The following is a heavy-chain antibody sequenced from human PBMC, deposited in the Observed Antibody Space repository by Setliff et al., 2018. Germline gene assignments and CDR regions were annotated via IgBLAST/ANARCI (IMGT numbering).Heavy chain of an antibody. V-gene: IGHV3-7*03. Sequence: PGESLKISCAASALTFSSYWMNWVRQAPGKGLEWVANIKQDGGKTYYVDSVKGRFSISRDNAKNSLYLQMNSLRAEDTAIYYCAKCSSWHGHYPHFNYWGQGTLVTVSS. CDR2: IKQDGGKT. CDR3: AKCSSWHGHYPHFNY. J-gene: IGHJ4*02. D-gene: IGHD6-13*01. CDR1: ALTFSSYW.